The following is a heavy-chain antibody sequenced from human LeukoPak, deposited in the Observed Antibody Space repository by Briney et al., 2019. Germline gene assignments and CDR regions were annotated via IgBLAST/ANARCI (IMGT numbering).Heavy chain of an antibody. CDR1: GYTFTSYG. J-gene: IGHJ4*02. Sequence: GASVKVSCKASGYTFTSYGISWMRQAPGQGLEWMGWISAYNGNTNYAQKLQGRVTMTTDTSTSTAYMELRSLRSDDTAVYYCARLVYYDSSGHFSDYWGQGTLVTVSS. D-gene: IGHD3-22*01. CDR3: ARLVYYDSSGHFSDY. CDR2: ISAYNGNT. V-gene: IGHV1-18*01.